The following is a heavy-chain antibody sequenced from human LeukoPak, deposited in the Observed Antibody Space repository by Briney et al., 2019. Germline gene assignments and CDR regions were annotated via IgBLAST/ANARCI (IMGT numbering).Heavy chain of an antibody. CDR3: ARGYAAIPD. CDR1: GFNFSINW. D-gene: IGHD2-15*01. J-gene: IGHJ4*02. Sequence: GGSLRLSCAASGFNFSINWMTWVRQAPGKGLEWVANIQDDGVEKNYVESVKGRFIISRDNAKDALFLQMSSLRDEDTALYYCARGYAAIPDWGQGTLVTVSS. CDR2: IQDDGVEK. V-gene: IGHV3-7*04.